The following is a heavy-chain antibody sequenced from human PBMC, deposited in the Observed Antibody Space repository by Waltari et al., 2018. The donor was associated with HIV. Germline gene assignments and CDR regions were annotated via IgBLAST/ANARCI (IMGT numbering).Heavy chain of an antibody. CDR3: ANKQYGSGMGY. J-gene: IGHJ4*02. D-gene: IGHD3-10*01. CDR2: ISGSGGST. V-gene: IGHV3-23*01. CDR1: GFTFSSYA. Sequence: EVQLLESGGGLVQPGGSLRLSCAASGFTFSSYAMSWVRQAPGKGLEWVSAISGSGGSTYYADSVKGRFTIARDNSKNTLYLQMNSLRAEDTAVYYCANKQYGSGMGYWGQGTLVTVSS.